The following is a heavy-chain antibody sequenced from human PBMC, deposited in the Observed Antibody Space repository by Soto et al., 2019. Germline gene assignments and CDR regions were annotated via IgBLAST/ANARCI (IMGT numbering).Heavy chain of an antibody. CDR2: VYHTGAT. J-gene: IGHJ4*02. V-gene: IGHV4-4*02. D-gene: IGHD3-16*01. CDR1: GGSISNSDW. Sequence: QVQLRESGPGLVKPSGTLSLTCAVSGGSISNSDWWGWVRQPPGKGLEWIGEVYHTGATHGNPSLQSRVTVSVDRSKNQFSLKVNSVTAADTAVYYCVRVRSRGGLGMSSDYWGQGTLVTVSS. CDR3: VRVRSRGGLGMSSDY.